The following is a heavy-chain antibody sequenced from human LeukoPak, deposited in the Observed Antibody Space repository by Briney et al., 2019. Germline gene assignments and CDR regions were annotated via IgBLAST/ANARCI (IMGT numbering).Heavy chain of an antibody. CDR1: GGIFSSYA. J-gene: IGHJ4*02. D-gene: IGHD3-16*02. V-gene: IGHV1-69*06. Sequence: ASVKVSCKASGGIFSSYAISWVRQAPGQGLEWMGGIIPIFGTANYAQKFQGRVTITADKSTSTACMELSSLRSEDTAVYYCARAGNDYVWGSYRQEYYFDYWGQGTLVTVSS. CDR2: IIPIFGTA. CDR3: ARAGNDYVWGSYRQEYYFDY.